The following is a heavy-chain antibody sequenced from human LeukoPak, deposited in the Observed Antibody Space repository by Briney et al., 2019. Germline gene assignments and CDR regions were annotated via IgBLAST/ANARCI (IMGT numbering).Heavy chain of an antibody. J-gene: IGHJ5*02. Sequence: GASVKVSCKASGYTFIDYYMHWVRQAPGQGLEWMGWINPNSGGTNYAQNFQGRVTMTRDTSIGTVYMELSRLRSDDTAVYYCANTYALGNYYKGGFDPWGQGTLVTVSS. D-gene: IGHD3-10*01. CDR2: INPNSGGT. CDR3: ANTYALGNYYKGGFDP. V-gene: IGHV1-2*02. CDR1: GYTFIDYY.